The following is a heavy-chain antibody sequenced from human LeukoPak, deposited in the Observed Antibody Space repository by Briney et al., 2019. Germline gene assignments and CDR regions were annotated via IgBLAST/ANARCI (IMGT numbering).Heavy chain of an antibody. CDR1: GYSFTSYW. CDR2: IYPGDSDT. D-gene: IGHD6-13*01. CDR3: ARLFSGSWPKFIYYFDY. Sequence: GESLKISCKGSGYSFTSYWIGWVRQMPGKGLEWMGIIYPGDSDTRYSPSFQGQVTISADKSISTAYLQWSSLKASDTAMYYCARLFSGSWPKFIYYFDYWGQGTLVTVSS. J-gene: IGHJ4*02. V-gene: IGHV5-51*01.